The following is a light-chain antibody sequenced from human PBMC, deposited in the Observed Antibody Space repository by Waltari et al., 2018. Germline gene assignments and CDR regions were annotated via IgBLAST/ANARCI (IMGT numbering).Light chain of an antibody. CDR3: QQRSNWPRFT. J-gene: IGKJ3*01. V-gene: IGKV3-11*01. CDR2: DAS. CDR1: QSVSSY. Sequence: EIVLTQSPATLSLSPGERATLSCRASQSVSSYLAWYQQKPGQAPRLLSYDASNRATGIPARFSCSGSGTDFTLTISSLEPEDFAVYYCQQRSNWPRFTFGPGTKVDIK.